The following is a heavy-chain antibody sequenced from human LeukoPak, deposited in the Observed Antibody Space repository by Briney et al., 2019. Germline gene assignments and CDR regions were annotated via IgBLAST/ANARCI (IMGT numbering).Heavy chain of an antibody. CDR3: ARERRVSRNFDY. V-gene: IGHV4-59*01. J-gene: IGHJ4*02. CDR1: GGSISSYY. Sequence: NPSETLSLTCTVSGGSISSYYWSWIRQPPGKGLEWIGYIYYSGSTNYNPSLKSRVTISVDTSKNQFSLKLSSVTAADTAVYYCARERRVSRNFDYWGQGTLVTVSS. D-gene: IGHD6-6*01. CDR2: IYYSGST.